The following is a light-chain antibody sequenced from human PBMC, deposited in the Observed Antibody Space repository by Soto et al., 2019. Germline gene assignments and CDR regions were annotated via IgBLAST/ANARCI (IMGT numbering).Light chain of an antibody. CDR3: QQRGTWPRT. Sequence: EIVLTQSPATLSLSPGERATLSCRASQSVSSYLACYQQKPGQAPRLLIYDASNRATGIPARFSGSGSGTDFTLTISSLEPEDFAVYYFQQRGTWPRTFGQGTKVEIK. CDR2: DAS. V-gene: IGKV3-11*01. CDR1: QSVSSY. J-gene: IGKJ1*01.